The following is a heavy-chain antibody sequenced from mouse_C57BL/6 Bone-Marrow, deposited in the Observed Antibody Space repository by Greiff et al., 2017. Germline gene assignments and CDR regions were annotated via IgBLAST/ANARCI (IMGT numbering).Heavy chain of an antibody. CDR1: GYTFTSYW. CDR2: IHPNSGST. Sequence: VQLQQPGAELVKPGASVKLSCKASGYTFTSYWMHWVKQRPGQGLEWIGMIHPNSGSTNYNEKFKSKATLTVDKSSSTAYMQLSSLTSEDSAVYYCAAIYYYGSRDYWGQGTTLTVSS. CDR3: AAIYYYGSRDY. V-gene: IGHV1-64*01. J-gene: IGHJ2*01. D-gene: IGHD1-1*01.